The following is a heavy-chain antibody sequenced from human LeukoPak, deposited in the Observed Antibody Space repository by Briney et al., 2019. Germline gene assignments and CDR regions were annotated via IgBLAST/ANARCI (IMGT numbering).Heavy chain of an antibody. CDR1: GFTFSSYA. Sequence: GGSLRLSCAASGFTFSSYAMSWVRQAPGKGLEWVSAITCSGGSKYYADSVKGRFTISRDNSKNTLYLQMNSLRAEGTAVYYCASHSSSWFYYFDYWGQGTLVTVSS. CDR2: ITCSGGSK. V-gene: IGHV3-23*01. D-gene: IGHD6-13*01. J-gene: IGHJ4*02. CDR3: ASHSSSWFYYFDY.